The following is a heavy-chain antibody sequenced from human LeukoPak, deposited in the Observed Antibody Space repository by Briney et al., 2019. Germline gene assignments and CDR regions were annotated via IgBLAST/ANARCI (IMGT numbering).Heavy chain of an antibody. CDR3: ARREAVAGTKDFLDY. J-gene: IGHJ4*02. CDR2: IYPGDSDT. Sequence: GESLKISCKGSGYSFTTYWIGWVRQMPGKGLEWMGVIYPGDSDTRYSPSFQGQVTISADKSISTAYLQWSSLKASDTAIYYCARREAVAGTKDFLDYWGQGTLVTVSS. CDR1: GYSFTTYW. D-gene: IGHD6-19*01. V-gene: IGHV5-51*01.